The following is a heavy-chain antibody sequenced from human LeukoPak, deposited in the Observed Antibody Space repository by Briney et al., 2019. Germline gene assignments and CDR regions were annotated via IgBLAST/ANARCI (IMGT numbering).Heavy chain of an antibody. D-gene: IGHD3-22*01. CDR1: GFTFDDYA. CDR3: TKDEDSMIVRPFDY. V-gene: IGHV3-9*01. J-gene: IGHJ4*02. CDR2: ISWNSGSI. Sequence: PGRSLRLLCAASGFTFDDYAMHWVRQAPGKGLEWVSGISWNSGSIGYADSVKGRFTISRDNAKNSLYLQMNSLRTEDTALYYCTKDEDSMIVRPFDYWGQGTLVTVSS.